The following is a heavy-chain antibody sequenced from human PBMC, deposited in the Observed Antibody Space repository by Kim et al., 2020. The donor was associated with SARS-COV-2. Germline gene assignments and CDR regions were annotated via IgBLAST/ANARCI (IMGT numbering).Heavy chain of an antibody. V-gene: IGHV3-74*03. CDR3: ATSKPIIFGTLKFDP. CDR2: FDPYVILK. J-gene: IGHJ5*02. CDR1: LFIFITYC. Sequence: SLILSFSSSLFIFITYCIHWVLQAPGNFLFFFSLFDPYVILKTYAYSVKGRFTISRDNAKNTLYLQMNILSVEDTAVYYCATSKPIIFGTLKFDPWGRGNLV. D-gene: IGHD3-9*01.